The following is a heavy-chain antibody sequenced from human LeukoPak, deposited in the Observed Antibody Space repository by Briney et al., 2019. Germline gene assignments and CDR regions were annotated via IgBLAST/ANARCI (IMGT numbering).Heavy chain of an antibody. D-gene: IGHD6-13*01. CDR1: GYTFTSYY. CDR3: ARATDISSWYLAF. J-gene: IGHJ4*02. V-gene: IGHV1-2*02. Sequence: ASVKASCKASGYTFTSYYMHWVRQAPGQELEWMGWLSPNSGDTKFAQKFQGRVTMTRDASISSAYMELSSLTSDDTAVYYCARATDISSWYLAFWGQGSLVTVSS. CDR2: LSPNSGDT.